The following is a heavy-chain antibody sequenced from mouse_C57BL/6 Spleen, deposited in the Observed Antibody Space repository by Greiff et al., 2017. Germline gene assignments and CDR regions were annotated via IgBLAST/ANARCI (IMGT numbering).Heavy chain of an antibody. CDR2: IYPGDGDT. Sequence: QVQLKESGPELVKPGASVKISCKASGYAFSSSWMNWVEQRPGKGLEWIGRIYPGDGDTNYNGKFKGKATLTADKSSSTAYMQLSSLTSEDSAVYFCARDTTVVAPFDYWGQGTTLTVSS. J-gene: IGHJ2*01. CDR1: GYAFSSSW. D-gene: IGHD1-1*01. V-gene: IGHV1-82*01. CDR3: ARDTTVVAPFDY.